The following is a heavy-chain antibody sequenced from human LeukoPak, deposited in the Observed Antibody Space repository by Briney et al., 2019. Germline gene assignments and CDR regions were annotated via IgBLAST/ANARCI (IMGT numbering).Heavy chain of an antibody. CDR2: ISAYNGNT. J-gene: IGHJ4*02. CDR3: ARDNSGDYGGNSGADY. D-gene: IGHD4-23*01. V-gene: IGHV1-18*01. Sequence: ASVKVSCKASGYTFTSYAMHWVRQAPGQSLEWMGWISAYNGNTNYAQELQGRVTMTTDTSTGTAYMELRSLRSDDTAVYYCARDNSGDYGGNSGADYWGQGTLVTVSS. CDR1: GYTFTSYA.